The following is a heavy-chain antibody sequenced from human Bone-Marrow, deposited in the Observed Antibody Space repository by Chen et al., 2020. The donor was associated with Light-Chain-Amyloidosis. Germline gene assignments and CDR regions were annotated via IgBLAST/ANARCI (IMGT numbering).Heavy chain of an antibody. CDR3: ARSPAGYYGSGSYYYFDF. J-gene: IGHJ4*02. Sequence: QVHLQESGPGLVKPSETLSLTCSVSGGSIINYFWSWMRQPPGKGLEWIGCIFYTGSTNYNSSLKSRVNISVDTSKNQLSLKLNSVTAADTAVYYCARSPAGYYGSGSYYYFDFWGQGTLVTVSS. V-gene: IGHV4-59*01. D-gene: IGHD3-10*01. CDR2: IFYTGST. CDR1: GGSIINYF.